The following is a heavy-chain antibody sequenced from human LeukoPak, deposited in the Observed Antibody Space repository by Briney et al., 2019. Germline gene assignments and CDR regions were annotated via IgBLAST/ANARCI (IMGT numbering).Heavy chain of an antibody. CDR2: INPSGGST. V-gene: IGHV1-46*01. D-gene: IGHD2-15*01. CDR1: GYTFTRYY. Sequence: GGSVKVSCKGSGYTFTRYYIHRGGQAPGEGVEWVGKINPSGGSTSYAQKFQGRVTMTRDTSTSTVYMELSSLRSEDTAVYYCARVPQKYCSGGSCYSSSFDYWGQGTLVTVSS. J-gene: IGHJ4*02. CDR3: ARVPQKYCSGGSCYSSSFDY.